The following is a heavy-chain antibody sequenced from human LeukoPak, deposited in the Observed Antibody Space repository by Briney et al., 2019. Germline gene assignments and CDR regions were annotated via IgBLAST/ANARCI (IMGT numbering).Heavy chain of an antibody. CDR1: GYTFTSYY. V-gene: IGHV1-46*01. Sequence: ASVKVSCKASGYTFTSYYMHWVRQAPGQGLEWMGIVNPSGGSTSYAQKFQGRVTMTRDTSTSTVYMELSSLRSEDTAVYYCARDIRGRTTMVRGVMGGLDYWGQGTLVTVSS. CDR2: VNPSGGST. J-gene: IGHJ4*02. D-gene: IGHD3-10*01. CDR3: ARDIRGRTTMVRGVMGGLDY.